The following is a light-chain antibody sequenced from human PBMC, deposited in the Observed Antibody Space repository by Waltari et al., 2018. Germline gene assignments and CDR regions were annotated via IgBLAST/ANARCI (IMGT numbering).Light chain of an antibody. Sequence: DIVMTQSPDSLAVSLGERASISCKSSQSVLSSSNNKDYLARYQQKPGQPPKLLIYWASTRESRIPDRFRGSGSGTNFTLTIGSLQAEDVAVNYIHKYCNTPRTFGQGTKVEIK. CDR1: QSVLSSSNNKDY. V-gene: IGKV4-1*01. CDR3: HKYCNTPRT. J-gene: IGKJ1*01. CDR2: WAS.